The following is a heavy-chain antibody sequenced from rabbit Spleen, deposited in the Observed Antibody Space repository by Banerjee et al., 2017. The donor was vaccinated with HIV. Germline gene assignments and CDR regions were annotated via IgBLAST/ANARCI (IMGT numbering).Heavy chain of an antibody. CDR1: GFDFSSYY. V-gene: IGHV1S7*01. J-gene: IGHJ6*01. D-gene: IGHD4-1*01. CDR2: IEPLFGST. CDR3: ARNANGGWDL. Sequence: QLKESGGGLVQPGGSLTLSCKASGFDFSSYYMSWVRQAPGRGLEWIGYIEPLFGSTYYANWVKGRFTISSDNAQNTVDLQMNSLTPADTATYFCARNANGGWDLWGPGTLVTVS.